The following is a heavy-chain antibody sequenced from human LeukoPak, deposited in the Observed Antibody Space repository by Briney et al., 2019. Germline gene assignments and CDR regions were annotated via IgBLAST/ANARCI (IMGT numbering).Heavy chain of an antibody. V-gene: IGHV3-7*01. J-gene: IGHJ4*02. CDR2: IKPDGSDK. CDR1: GFTFRSYW. CDR3: ARGGHRQKEF. Sequence: GGSLRLSCEASGFTFRSYWMTWVRQSPGKGLEWVAIIKPDGSDKFHVDSVKGRFTISRDNAKSSLYLQMSNLRAEDTAVYYCARGGHRQKEFWGQGTLVTVSS. D-gene: IGHD3-10*01.